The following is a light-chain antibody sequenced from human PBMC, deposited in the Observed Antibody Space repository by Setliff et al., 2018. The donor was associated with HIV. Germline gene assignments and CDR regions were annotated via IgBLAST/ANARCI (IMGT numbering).Light chain of an antibody. CDR3: CSNAGRYTGV. Sequence: QSALTQPRSVSGSPGQSVTISCTGSTNNDVGNNNYVSWYQQHPGKAPKLMIFAVSKRPSGFPARFSGSKSGNTASLTISGLQTEDEADYYCCSNAGRYTGVFGGGTKVTV. CDR2: AVS. CDR1: NNDVGNNNY. V-gene: IGLV2-11*01. J-gene: IGLJ3*02.